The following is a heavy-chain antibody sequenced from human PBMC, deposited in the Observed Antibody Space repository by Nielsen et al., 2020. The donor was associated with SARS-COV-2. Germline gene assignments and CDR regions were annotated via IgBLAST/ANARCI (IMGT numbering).Heavy chain of an antibody. CDR1: GFTFSSYA. Sequence: GGSLRLSCAASGFTFSSYAMHWVRQAPGKGLEWVAVISYDGSNKYYADSVKGRFTISRDNSKNTLYLQMNSLRAEDTAVYYCARDFPSGYLDLIMIVVRTLDYWGQGTLVTVSS. V-gene: IGHV3-30*04. D-gene: IGHD3-22*01. J-gene: IGHJ4*02. CDR2: ISYDGSNK. CDR3: ARDFPSGYLDLIMIVVRTLDY.